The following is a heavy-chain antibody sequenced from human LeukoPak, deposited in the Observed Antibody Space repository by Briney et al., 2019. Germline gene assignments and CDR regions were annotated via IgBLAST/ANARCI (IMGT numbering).Heavy chain of an antibody. Sequence: PGGSLRLSCAASGFTFSDYYMSWIRQAPGKGLEWVSYIGSSGSTIYYADSVKGRFTISRDNAKNSLYLQMNSLRAEDTAVYYCARDPPYYYYGMDVWGQGTTVTVSS. CDR2: IGSSGSTI. CDR1: GFTFSDYY. CDR3: ARDPPYYYYGMDV. J-gene: IGHJ6*02. V-gene: IGHV3-11*01.